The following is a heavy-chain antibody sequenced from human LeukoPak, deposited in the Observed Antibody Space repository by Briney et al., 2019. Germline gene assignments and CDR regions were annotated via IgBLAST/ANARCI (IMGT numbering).Heavy chain of an antibody. CDR1: GFIFSNYW. CDR2: IKQDGSEK. CDR3: ARGTSTGDY. Sequence: GGSLRLSCAASGFIFSNYWMNWVRQAPGKGLEWVANIKQDGSEKYYVDSVKGRFTISRDNAKNSLYLQMNSLRAEDTAVYYCARGTSTGDYWGQGTLVTVSS. V-gene: IGHV3-7*04. D-gene: IGHD2-2*01. J-gene: IGHJ4*02.